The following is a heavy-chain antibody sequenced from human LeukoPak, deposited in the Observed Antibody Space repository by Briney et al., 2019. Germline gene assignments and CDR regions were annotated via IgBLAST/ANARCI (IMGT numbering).Heavy chain of an antibody. CDR1: GYTFTSYG. CDR3: ARIYIVVVPAARRVSYYFDY. CDR2: ISAYNGNT. Sequence: GASVKVSCKASGYTFTSYGISWVRQAPGQGLEWMGWISAYNGNTNYAQKLQGRVTMTTDTSTSTAYMELRSLRSDDTAVYYCARIYIVVVPAARRVSYYFDYWGQGTLVTVSS. V-gene: IGHV1-18*01. J-gene: IGHJ4*02. D-gene: IGHD2-2*01.